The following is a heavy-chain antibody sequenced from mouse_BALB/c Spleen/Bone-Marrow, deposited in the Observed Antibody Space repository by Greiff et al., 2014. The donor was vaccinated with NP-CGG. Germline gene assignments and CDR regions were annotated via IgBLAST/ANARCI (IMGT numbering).Heavy chain of an antibody. Sequence: VQLQQSGGGLVQPGDSLRLSCATSGFTFSDFYMEWVRQPPGKRLEWIATSRNRAKYYTTEYSASVKGRLIVSRDTSQSVLYLQMNALRAEDTAIYYCARDVGYGNYFVYWGQGTLVTVSA. CDR2: SRNRAKYYTT. CDR1: GFTFSDFY. J-gene: IGHJ3*01. D-gene: IGHD2-10*02. CDR3: ARDVGYGNYFVY. V-gene: IGHV7-1*02.